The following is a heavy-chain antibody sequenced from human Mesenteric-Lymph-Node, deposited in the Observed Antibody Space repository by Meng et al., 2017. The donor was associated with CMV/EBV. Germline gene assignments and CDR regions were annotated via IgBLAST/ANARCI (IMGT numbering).Heavy chain of an antibody. Sequence: GESLKISCAASGFTFSTYAMSWVRQAPGKGLEWVSIIYSGGSSLFYADSVKGRFTISRDDSKNTLYLQMNSLRAEDTAVYYCAKGAEQWLVRWVDYWGQGTLVTVSS. D-gene: IGHD6-19*01. CDR2: IYSGGSSL. V-gene: IGHV3-23*03. CDR1: GFTFSTYA. CDR3: AKGAEQWLVRWVDY. J-gene: IGHJ4*02.